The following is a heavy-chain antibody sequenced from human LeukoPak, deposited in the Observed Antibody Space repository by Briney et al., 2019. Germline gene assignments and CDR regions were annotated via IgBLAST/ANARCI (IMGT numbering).Heavy chain of an antibody. CDR1: GYTFTNYG. CDR3: ARDCSGGYCYLVGRGYFDY. D-gene: IGHD2-15*01. J-gene: IGHJ4*02. Sequence: ASVKVSFKASGYTFTNYGISWVRQAPGQGVEWMGWISAYNGNTNYAQKLQGRVTMTTDTSTSTAYMELRSLRSDDTAVYYCARDCSGGYCYLVGRGYFDYWGQGTLVTVSS. V-gene: IGHV1-18*01. CDR2: ISAYNGNT.